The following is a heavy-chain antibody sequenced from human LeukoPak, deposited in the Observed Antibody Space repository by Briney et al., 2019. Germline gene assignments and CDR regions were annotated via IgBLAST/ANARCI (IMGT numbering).Heavy chain of an antibody. CDR2: IYYSGNT. V-gene: IGHV4-59*01. Sequence: PSETLSLTCTLSGGSISSYYWSWIRQPPGKGLEWIGNIYYSGNTYYNPSLKSRVTISVETSENQFSLKLNSVPAADTAVYYCARNKPLDLFAFWGQGTMVTVSS. CDR3: ARNKPLDLFAF. D-gene: IGHD1/OR15-1a*01. J-gene: IGHJ3*01. CDR1: GGSISSYY.